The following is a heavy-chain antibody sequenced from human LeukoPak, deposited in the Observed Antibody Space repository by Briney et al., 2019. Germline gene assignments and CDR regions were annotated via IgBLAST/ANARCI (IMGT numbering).Heavy chain of an antibody. CDR2: IHYDGTNK. J-gene: IGHJ3*02. D-gene: IGHD4-17*01. CDR3: ARHGTVTTTEPAFDI. Sequence: PGGSLRLSCAASGFTFSSYGMHWVRQAPGKGLEWVAFIHYDGTNKYYADSVKGRFTFSRDNPKNTLYLQMNSLRAEDTAVYYCARHGTVTTTEPAFDIWGQGTMVTVSS. CDR1: GFTFSSYG. V-gene: IGHV3-30*02.